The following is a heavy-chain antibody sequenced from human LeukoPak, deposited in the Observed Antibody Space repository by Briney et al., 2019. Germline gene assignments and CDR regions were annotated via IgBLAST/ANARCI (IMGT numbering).Heavy chain of an antibody. CDR3: AAGPPPDFDS. V-gene: IGHV4-4*07. Sequence: SETLSLTCTVSGGSISDYYWSWIRQPAGKGLEWIGRVHPNGNTDYSPSLKSRVTLSIDTSRNKFSLKLTSVTAADTAVYYCAAGPPPDFDSWGRGTLVTVSS. CDR2: VHPNGNT. CDR1: GGSISDYY. J-gene: IGHJ4*02.